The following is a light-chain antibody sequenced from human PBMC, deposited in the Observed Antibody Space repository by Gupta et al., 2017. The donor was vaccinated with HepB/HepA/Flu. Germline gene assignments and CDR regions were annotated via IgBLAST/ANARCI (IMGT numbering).Light chain of an antibody. CDR2: GNI. J-gene: IGLJ2*01. CDR1: SSNIGANYA. CDR3: QSYDSSLRGVV. V-gene: IGLV1-40*01. Sequence: QSVLTQPPSVSGAPGPRVTVSCTGNSSNIGANYAVCWYQQLPGTAPKLLIYGNINRPSGVPDRFSGSKSGTSASLAITGLQAEDEADYYCQSYDSSLRGVVFGGGTKLTVL.